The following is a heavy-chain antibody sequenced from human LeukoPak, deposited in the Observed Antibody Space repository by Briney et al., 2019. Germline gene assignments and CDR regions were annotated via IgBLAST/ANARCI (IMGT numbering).Heavy chain of an antibody. J-gene: IGHJ6*03. CDR2: INHSGST. D-gene: IGHD3-3*01. CDR1: GGSISSSSYY. CDR3: VRGSRVRIRITIFGVGYYMDV. Sequence: PSETLSLTCTVSGGSISSSSYYWGWIRQPPGKGLEWIGEINHSGSTNYNPSLKSRVTISVDTSKNQFSLKLSSVTAADTAVYYCVRGSRVRIRITIFGVGYYMDVWGKGTTVTVSS. V-gene: IGHV4-39*07.